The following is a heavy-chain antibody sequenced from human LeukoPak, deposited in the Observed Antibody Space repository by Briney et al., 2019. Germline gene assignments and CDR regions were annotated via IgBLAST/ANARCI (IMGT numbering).Heavy chain of an antibody. D-gene: IGHD6-19*01. Sequence: GGSLRLSCAASGFTFSSHSMNWVRQAPGKGLEWVSSISTSSSYIYYADSVKGRFTISRDNAKNSLYLQMNSLRAEDMAVYYCAKDRVSSGWYGYYFDYWGQGTLVTVSS. CDR1: GFTFSSHS. CDR2: ISTSSSYI. CDR3: AKDRVSSGWYGYYFDY. J-gene: IGHJ4*02. V-gene: IGHV3-21*01.